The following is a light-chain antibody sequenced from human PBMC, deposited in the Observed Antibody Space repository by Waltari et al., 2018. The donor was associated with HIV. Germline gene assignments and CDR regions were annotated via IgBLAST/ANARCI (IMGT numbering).Light chain of an antibody. Sequence: DIVMTQSLDSLAVSLGERATMHCQSSQSLLYSSNNKNYLAWYQQKPGQPPKLLLYWASTRESGVPDRFSGSGSATDFTLTISSLQAEDVAVYYCQQYSITPVTFGQGTKLEIK. CDR1: QSLLYSSNNKNY. V-gene: IGKV4-1*01. CDR2: WAS. J-gene: IGKJ2*01. CDR3: QQYSITPVT.